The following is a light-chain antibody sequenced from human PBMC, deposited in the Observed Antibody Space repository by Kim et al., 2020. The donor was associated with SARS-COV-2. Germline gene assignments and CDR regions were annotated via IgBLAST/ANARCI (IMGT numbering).Light chain of an antibody. J-gene: IGLJ1*01. CDR2: GNS. CDR1: SSNIGAGYD. CDR3: QSYDSSLNYV. V-gene: IGLV1-40*01. Sequence: QSVLTQPPSVSGAPGQRVTISCTGGSSNIGAGYDVHWYQQLPGTAPKLLIYGNSNRPSGVPDRFSGSRSGTSASLAITGLQAEDEADYYCQSYDSSLNYVFGTGTKV.